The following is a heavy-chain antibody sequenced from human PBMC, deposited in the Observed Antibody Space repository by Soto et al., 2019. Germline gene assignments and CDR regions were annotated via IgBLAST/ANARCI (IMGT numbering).Heavy chain of an antibody. Sequence: QVQLVQSGAEVKKPGASVKVSCKASGYTFTSYDINWVRQATGQGLEWMGWMNPNSGNTGYAQKFQGRVTMTRNTXXSTTYMELSSLRSEDTAVYYCARGPRRGYHDAFDIWGQGTMVTVSS. CDR2: MNPNSGNT. J-gene: IGHJ3*02. CDR3: ARGPRRGYHDAFDI. CDR1: GYTFTSYD. V-gene: IGHV1-8*01. D-gene: IGHD3-10*01.